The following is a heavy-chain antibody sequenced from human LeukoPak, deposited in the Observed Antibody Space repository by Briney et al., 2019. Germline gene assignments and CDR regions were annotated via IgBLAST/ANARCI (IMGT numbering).Heavy chain of an antibody. CDR1: GESFSDYY. D-gene: IGHD3-22*01. CDR3: ARKTMIVVVNWFDP. V-gene: IGHV4-34*01. Sequence: SETLSLTCAVYGESFSDYYWGWIRQPPGKGLEWIGEINHRGSTNYNPSLKSRVTISVDTSKNQFSLKLSSVTAADTAVYYCARKTMIVVVNWFDPWGQGTLVTVSS. CDR2: INHRGST. J-gene: IGHJ5*02.